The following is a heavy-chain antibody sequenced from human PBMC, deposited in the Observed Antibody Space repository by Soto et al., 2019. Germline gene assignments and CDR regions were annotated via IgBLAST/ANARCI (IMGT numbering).Heavy chain of an antibody. Sequence: GASVKVSCKASGYTLTSYAMHWVRQAPGQRLEWMGWINAGNGNAKYSQKFQGRVTITRDMSASTAYMELSSLRSEDTAVYYCARIMSDFWSGGSCSAFDIWGQGTMVTVSS. CDR1: GYTLTSYA. V-gene: IGHV1-3*01. D-gene: IGHD2-15*01. CDR3: ARIMSDFWSGGSCSAFDI. J-gene: IGHJ3*02. CDR2: INAGNGNA.